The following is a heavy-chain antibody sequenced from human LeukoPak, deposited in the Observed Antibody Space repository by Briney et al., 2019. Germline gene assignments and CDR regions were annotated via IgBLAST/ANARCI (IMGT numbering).Heavy chain of an antibody. Sequence: SETLSLTCTVSGGSISSSSYYWSWIRQPPGKGLEWIGYIYYSGSTNYNPSLKSRVTISVDTSKNQFSLKLSSVTAADTAVYYCACSSTSSPGDFDYWGQGTLVTVSS. CDR2: IYYSGST. CDR3: ACSSTSSPGDFDY. CDR1: GGSISSSSYY. J-gene: IGHJ4*02. D-gene: IGHD2-2*01. V-gene: IGHV4-61*01.